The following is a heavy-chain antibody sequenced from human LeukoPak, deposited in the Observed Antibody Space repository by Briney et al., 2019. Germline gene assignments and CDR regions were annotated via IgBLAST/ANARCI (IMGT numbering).Heavy chain of an antibody. CDR1: GGSISSYY. CDR3: ARAGYCSSTSCNGMDV. V-gene: IGHV4-4*09. J-gene: IGHJ6*02. Sequence: SETLSLTCTVSGGSISSYYWSWIRQPPGKGLEWIGYIYTSGSTNYNPSLKSRVTISVDTSKNQFSLKLSSVTAADTAVYYCARAGYCSSTSCNGMDVWGQGTTVTVSS. CDR2: IYTSGST. D-gene: IGHD2-2*01.